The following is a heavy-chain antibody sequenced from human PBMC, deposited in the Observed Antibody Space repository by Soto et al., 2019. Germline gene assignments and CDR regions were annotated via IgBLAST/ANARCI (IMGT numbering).Heavy chain of an antibody. J-gene: IGHJ6*02. CDR3: AKSSSGWYSIYYYYYGMDV. CDR1: GFTFSSYG. V-gene: IGHV3-30*18. CDR2: ISYDGSNK. D-gene: IGHD6-19*01. Sequence: GGSLRLSCAASGFTFSSYGMHWVRQAPGKGLEWVAVISYDGSNKYYADSVKGRFTISRDNSKNTLYLQMNSLRAEDTAVYYCAKSSSGWYSIYYYYYGMDVWGQGTTVTVSS.